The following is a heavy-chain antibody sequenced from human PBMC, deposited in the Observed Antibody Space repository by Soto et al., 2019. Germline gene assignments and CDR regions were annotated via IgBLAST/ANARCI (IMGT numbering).Heavy chain of an antibody. CDR2: ISSNGADT. D-gene: IGHD1-26*01. Sequence: EVQLLESGGGLVQPGGSLRLSCAASGFTFSSYGMSWVRQAPGKGLEWVSAISSNGADTFYGGSVKGRFTVSRDNSKNTLYLQLSSLRAEDTAVYYCTRGAISTRGMDVWGQGTTVTVSS. V-gene: IGHV3-23*01. CDR1: GFTFSSYG. J-gene: IGHJ6*02. CDR3: TRGAISTRGMDV.